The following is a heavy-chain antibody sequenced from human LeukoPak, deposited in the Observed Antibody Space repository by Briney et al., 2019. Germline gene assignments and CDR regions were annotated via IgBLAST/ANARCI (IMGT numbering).Heavy chain of an antibody. V-gene: IGHV1-69*04. J-gene: IGHJ4*02. Sequence: ASVKVSCKASGGTFSSYAISWVRQAPGQGLEWMGRIIPILGIANYAQKFQGRVTITADKSTSTAYMELSSLRSEDTAVYYCARDGDGYNWDYWGQGTLVTVSS. CDR2: IIPILGIA. CDR3: ARDGDGYNWDY. CDR1: GGTFSSYA. D-gene: IGHD5-24*01.